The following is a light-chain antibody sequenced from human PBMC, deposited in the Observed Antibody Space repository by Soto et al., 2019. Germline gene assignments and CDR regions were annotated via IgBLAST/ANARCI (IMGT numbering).Light chain of an antibody. CDR3: QSYDSSLGVV. CDR2: EDN. CDR1: XXXXASNY. V-gene: IGLV6-57*04. J-gene: IGLJ2*01. Sequence: NFMXTQPHSVSEXXXXTXXXXXXRXXXXXASNYVQWYQQRPGSAPTTVIYEDNQRPSGVPDRFSGSIDSSSNSASLTISGLKTEDEADYYCQSYDSSLGVVFGGGTKLTVL.